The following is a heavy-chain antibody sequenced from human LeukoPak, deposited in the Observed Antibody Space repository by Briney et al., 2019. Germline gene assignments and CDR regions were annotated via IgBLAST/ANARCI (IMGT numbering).Heavy chain of an antibody. D-gene: IGHD2-8*01. V-gene: IGHV4-39*02. Sequence: KPSETLSLTCSVSGVSVNGRTFFWNWVRQPPGKGLEWIGSVYSTGNVYQSPSLQSRAAISVDASNNSFSLTLQSVTAADTAVYFCVRGAMVSKPGDFWGPGTLVIVSS. CDR1: GVSVNGRTFF. CDR2: VYSTGNV. CDR3: VRGAMVSKPGDF. J-gene: IGHJ4*02.